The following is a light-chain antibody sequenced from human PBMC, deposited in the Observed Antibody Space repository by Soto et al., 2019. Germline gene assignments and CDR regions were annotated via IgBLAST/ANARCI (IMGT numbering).Light chain of an antibody. V-gene: IGKV1-39*01. J-gene: IGKJ4*01. CDR3: QQSFNNELT. CDR2: AAS. Sequence: IAMTQSPSSLSASLGHRVTITCRASQRINSHLNWYQHKAGQAPRLLIYAASNLQSGVPPRFSGSGSGTDFSLTISSLQPEDFATYYCQQSFNNELTFGGGTKVDIK. CDR1: QRINSH.